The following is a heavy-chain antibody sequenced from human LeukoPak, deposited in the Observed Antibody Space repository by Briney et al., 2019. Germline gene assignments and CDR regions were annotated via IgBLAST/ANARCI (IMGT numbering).Heavy chain of an antibody. V-gene: IGHV3-43*02. Sequence: GGSLRLSCAAPGFVFHDYAIHWVRQAPGKGLEWVSLISGDGGSTFYADSVKGRFTISRDNSKNSLYLQMNSLRSDDTALYYCTRESESSGWYDYWGQGTLVTVSS. CDR2: ISGDGGST. D-gene: IGHD6-19*01. J-gene: IGHJ4*02. CDR3: TRESESSGWYDY. CDR1: GFVFHDYA.